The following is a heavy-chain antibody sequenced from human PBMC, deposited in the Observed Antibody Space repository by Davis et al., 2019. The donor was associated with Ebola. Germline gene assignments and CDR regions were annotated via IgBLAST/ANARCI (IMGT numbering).Heavy chain of an antibody. Sequence: ASVKVSCKASGYTFTSYAMHWVRQAPGQRLEWMGWINAGNGNTKYSQKFQGRVTITRDTSASTAYMELSSLRSEDTAVYYCARSHPQRYSPGMGLGYWGQGTLVTVSS. D-gene: IGHD2-15*01. CDR2: INAGNGNT. CDR1: GYTFTSYA. J-gene: IGHJ4*02. CDR3: ARSHPQRYSPGMGLGY. V-gene: IGHV1-3*01.